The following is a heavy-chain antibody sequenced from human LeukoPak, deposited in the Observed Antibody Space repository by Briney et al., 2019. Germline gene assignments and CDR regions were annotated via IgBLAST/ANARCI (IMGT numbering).Heavy chain of an antibody. J-gene: IGHJ4*02. V-gene: IGHV1-24*01. CDR3: ATTYQLLWFGELSG. Sequence: ASVKVSCKASGYTFTGYYMHWVRQAPGKGLEWMGGFDPEDGETIYAQKFQGRVTMTEDTSTDTAYMELSSLRSEDTAVYYRATTYQLLWFGELSGWGQGTLVTVSS. CDR1: GYTFTGYY. D-gene: IGHD3-10*01. CDR2: FDPEDGET.